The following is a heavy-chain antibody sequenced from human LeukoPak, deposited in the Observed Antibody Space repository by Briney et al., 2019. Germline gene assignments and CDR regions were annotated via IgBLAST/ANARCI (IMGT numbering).Heavy chain of an antibody. D-gene: IGHD6-19*01. J-gene: IGHJ4*02. CDR3: ARDEAGTGYFDY. CDR1: GGTFSSYA. V-gene: IGHV1-69*05. Sequence: SVKVSCKASGGTFSSYAISWVRQAPGQGLEWMGGIIPIFGTANYAQKFQGRVTITTDESTSTAYMEPSSLRSEDTAVYYCARDEAGTGYFDYWGQGTLVTVSS. CDR2: IIPIFGTA.